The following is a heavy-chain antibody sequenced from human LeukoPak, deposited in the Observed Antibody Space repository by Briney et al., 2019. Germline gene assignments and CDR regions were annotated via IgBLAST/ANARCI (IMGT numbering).Heavy chain of an antibody. J-gene: IGHJ6*02. Sequence: GGPLKLPCAASGFSFSASPIHWVRQASGKGLEWVGRIRSKEYSYATTCAESMKGRCSVSRDDSQNTAFLQLSSLKTEDTAVYYCARRVGDSYFYGMDLWGQGTPVTVSS. D-gene: IGHD5/OR15-5a*01. CDR3: ARRVGDSYFYGMDL. V-gene: IGHV3-73*01. CDR1: GFSFSASP. CDR2: IRSKEYSYAT.